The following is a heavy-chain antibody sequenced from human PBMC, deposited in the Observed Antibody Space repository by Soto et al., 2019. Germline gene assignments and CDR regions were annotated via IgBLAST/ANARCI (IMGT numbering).Heavy chain of an antibody. J-gene: IGHJ6*03. Sequence: GGSLRLSCAASGSTFSSSAMNWVRQAPGKGLEWVSSISNSGGTTSYADYVKGRFTISRDNSKNTLYLQMNSLRAEDTAVYYCAKGSRGAYYYCMDVWGKGTTVTVSS. CDR2: ISNSGGTT. CDR1: GSTFSSSA. V-gene: IGHV3-23*01. CDR3: AKGSRGAYYYCMDV.